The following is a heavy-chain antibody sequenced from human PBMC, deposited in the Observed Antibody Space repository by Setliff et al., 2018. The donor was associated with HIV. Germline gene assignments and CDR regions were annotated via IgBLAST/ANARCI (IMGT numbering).Heavy chain of an antibody. Sequence: SLRLSCAASGFTFSSYAIQWVRQAPGKGLEWVAVVSSDGKIRFYAESVKGRFTISRDNSKNTVYLQMDSLRVEDTAVYYCAREETNRGELQDWGQGTLVTVSS. CDR1: GFTFSSYA. V-gene: IGHV3-30*04. D-gene: IGHD1-1*01. CDR2: VSSDGKIR. J-gene: IGHJ1*01. CDR3: AREETNRGELQD.